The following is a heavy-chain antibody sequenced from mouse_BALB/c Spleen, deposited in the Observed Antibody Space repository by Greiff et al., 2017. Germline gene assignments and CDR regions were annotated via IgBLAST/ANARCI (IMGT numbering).Heavy chain of an antibody. CDR2: ISSGSSTI. CDR3: ARSWYGYVDYAMDY. J-gene: IGHJ4*01. V-gene: IGHV5-17*02. D-gene: IGHD1-2*01. CDR1: GFTFSSFG. Sequence: EVQRVESGGGLVQPGGSRKLSCAASGFTFSSFGMHWVRQAPEKGLEWVAYISSGSSTIYYADTEKGRFTISRDNPKNTLFLQMTILRSEDTAMYYCARSWYGYVDYAMDYWGQGTSVTVSS.